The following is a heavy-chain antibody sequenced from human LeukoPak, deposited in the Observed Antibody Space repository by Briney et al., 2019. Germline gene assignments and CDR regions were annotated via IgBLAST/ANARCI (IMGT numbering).Heavy chain of an antibody. CDR3: ARHELDPYYFDY. V-gene: IGHV4-59*08. CDR1: GPFIKTYY. J-gene: IGHJ4*02. Sequence: SETLSLTCTVSGPFIKTYYWSWIRQVPGKGLEWIGHIYDSGNTNYNPSLKSRVTILADTSKSQFSLKLSSVTAADTAVYYCARHELDPYYFDYWGQGTLVTVSS. D-gene: IGHD3-10*01. CDR2: IYDSGNT.